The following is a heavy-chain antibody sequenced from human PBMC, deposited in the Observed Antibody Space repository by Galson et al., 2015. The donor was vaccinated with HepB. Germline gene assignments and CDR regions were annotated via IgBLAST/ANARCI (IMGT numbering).Heavy chain of an antibody. CDR2: ISWNSGDI. J-gene: IGHJ2*01. CDR3: VKDRAQQLVLRYFDL. CDR1: GFIFDDYA. D-gene: IGHD6-13*01. Sequence: SLRLSCAASGFIFDDYAVHWVRQAPGKGLEWVSGISWNSGDICYADSVRGRFIISRENTKSHLYLQVNSLTPADTAFYYCVKDRAQQLVLRYFDLWGRGTLVTVSS. V-gene: IGHV3-9*01.